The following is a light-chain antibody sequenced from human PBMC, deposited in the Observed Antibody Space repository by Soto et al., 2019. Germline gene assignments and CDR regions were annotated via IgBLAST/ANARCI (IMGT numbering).Light chain of an antibody. V-gene: IGKV3-15*01. CDR2: DVS. Sequence: MTQSPVTLTVSPGARATLSCRAAQGVTTNFAWYQQKSGQSPRLLIYDVSNRATGVPARFSGSGSETDFTLTISGLRSEDSAVYFCQQYNNWPFSFGQGTRL. CDR3: QQYNNWPFS. CDR1: QGVTTN. J-gene: IGKJ5*01.